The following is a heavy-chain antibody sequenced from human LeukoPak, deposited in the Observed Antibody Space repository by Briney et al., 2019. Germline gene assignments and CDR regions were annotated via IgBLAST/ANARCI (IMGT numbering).Heavy chain of an antibody. CDR3: ASPRTSTHH. CDR1: GFTFSSYG. J-gene: IGHJ5*02. V-gene: IGHV3-30*19. Sequence: GSLRLSCAASGFTFSSYGMHWVRQAPDKGLEWVAVISYDGSNKYYADSVKGRFTISRDNSKNTLYLQMNSLRAEDTAVYYCASPRTSTHHWGQGTLVTVSS. CDR2: ISYDGSNK. D-gene: IGHD2-2*01.